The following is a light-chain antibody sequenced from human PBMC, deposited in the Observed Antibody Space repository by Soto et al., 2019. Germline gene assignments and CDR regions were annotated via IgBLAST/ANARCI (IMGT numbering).Light chain of an antibody. J-gene: IGKJ1*01. Sequence: DIPMTQSPASLSASVGERVTITCRASQGISNYLAWYQQKPGKVPKLLIYAASTLQSGVPSRFSGSGSGTDFTLTISSLQPEDVATYYCQKYNSAPWTFGQGTKVDIK. CDR2: AAS. CDR1: QGISNY. V-gene: IGKV1-27*01. CDR3: QKYNSAPWT.